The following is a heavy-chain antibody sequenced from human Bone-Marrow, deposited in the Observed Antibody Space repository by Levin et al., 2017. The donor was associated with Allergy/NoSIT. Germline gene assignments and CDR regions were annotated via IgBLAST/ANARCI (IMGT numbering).Heavy chain of an antibody. Sequence: ASVKVSCKASGYTFTGYYLHWVRQAPGQGLEWMGWMNPSSGATHYAQQFQGRVTMTRATSITTAYMELSSLKSDDTAVYYCARVEQWLKYWGQGTLVTVSS. V-gene: IGHV1-2*02. CDR3: ARVEQWLKY. J-gene: IGHJ4*02. CDR2: MNPSSGAT. D-gene: IGHD5-24*01. CDR1: GYTFTGYY.